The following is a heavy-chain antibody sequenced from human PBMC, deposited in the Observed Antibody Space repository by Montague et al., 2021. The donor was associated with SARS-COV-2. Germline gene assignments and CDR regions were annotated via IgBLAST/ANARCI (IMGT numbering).Heavy chain of an antibody. CDR3: ARENLGGEGTDAFDI. CDR1: GDSDCIGFLG. D-gene: IGHD1-1*01. CDR2: SCFGSKDKH. Sequence: CAISGDSDCIGFLGRSWDRQTPSGRLHRQGVSCFGSKDKHVYASSVKTRITINPDTSRNQFSLHLKSVTPEDSAVYYCARENLGGEGTDAFDIWGLGTVVTVS. V-gene: IGHV6-1*01. J-gene: IGHJ3*02.